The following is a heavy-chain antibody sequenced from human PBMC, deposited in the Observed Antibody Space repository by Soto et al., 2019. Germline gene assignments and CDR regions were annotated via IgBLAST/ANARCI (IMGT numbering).Heavy chain of an antibody. V-gene: IGHV1-3*01. CDR2: INPANGNT. CDR3: ARDIVSVGPRAKEAFDG. D-gene: IGHD1-26*01. Sequence: QVQLVQSGAELKKPGASVNISCQASGFTISDTLINWVRQGPGQRLEWMGWINPANGNTRYSEPFQGRVTISSLSSASTAYGALSDLTSEDTAVYYCARDIVSVGPRAKEAFDGWGRGTMITVSS. CDR1: GFTISDTL. J-gene: IGHJ3*01.